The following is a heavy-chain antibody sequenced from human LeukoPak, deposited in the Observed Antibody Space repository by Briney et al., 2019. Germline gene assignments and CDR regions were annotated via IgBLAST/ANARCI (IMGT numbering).Heavy chain of an antibody. V-gene: IGHV3-21*06. CDR3: ARIDAFDI. CDR1: GFTLSAYE. Sequence: PGGSLRLSCAASGFTLSAYEMNWVRQAPGKGLEWVSYISSRGSYTYYADSVKGRFTISRDNAKNSLYLQMNSLRAEDTAVYYCARIDAFDIWGQGTMVTVSS. CDR2: ISSRGSYT. J-gene: IGHJ3*02.